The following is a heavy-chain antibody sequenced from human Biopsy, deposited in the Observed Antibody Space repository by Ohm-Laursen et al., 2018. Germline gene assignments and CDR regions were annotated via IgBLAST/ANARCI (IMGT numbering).Heavy chain of an antibody. D-gene: IGHD6-19*01. CDR2: IITVSETA. CDR1: GGAFTNYA. V-gene: IGHV1-69*13. CDR3: VAYPSSGFFENNDDFAMDV. J-gene: IGHJ6*02. Sequence: SVKVSCKASGGAFTNYAINWVRQAPGHGLEWMGGIITVSETAGYAERFQGRVTITADVTTTTAYMDLSGLRSVDTAVYYCVAYPSSGFFENNDDFAMDVWGQGTTVIVSS.